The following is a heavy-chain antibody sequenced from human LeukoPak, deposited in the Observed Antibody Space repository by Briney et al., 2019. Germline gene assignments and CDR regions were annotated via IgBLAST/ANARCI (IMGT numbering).Heavy chain of an antibody. CDR2: INAGNGNT. CDR3: ARGLRYFDWLPDYFDY. D-gene: IGHD3-9*01. V-gene: IGHV1-3*01. J-gene: IGHJ4*02. Sequence: GASVKVSCTASGYTFTSYAMHWVRQAPGQRLEWMGWINAGNGNTKYSQKFQGRVTITRDTSASTAYMELSSLRSEDTAVYYCARGLRYFDWLPDYFDYWGQGTLVTVSS. CDR1: GYTFTSYA.